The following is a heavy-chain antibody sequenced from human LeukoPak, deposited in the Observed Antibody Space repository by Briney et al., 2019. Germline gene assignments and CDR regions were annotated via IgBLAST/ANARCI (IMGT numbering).Heavy chain of an antibody. CDR1: GFTFSIYA. D-gene: IGHD5-18*01. V-gene: IGHV3-23*01. CDR3: AKTHTQTWIQPPHYYYYMDV. Sequence: GGSLRLSCAASGFTFSIYAVSWVRQAPGKGLEWVSAISGSGGTAYYADSVKGRFTISRDNSKNTLYLQMNSLRAEDTAVYYCAKTHTQTWIQPPHYYYYMDVWGKGTTVTVSS. CDR2: ISGSGGTA. J-gene: IGHJ6*03.